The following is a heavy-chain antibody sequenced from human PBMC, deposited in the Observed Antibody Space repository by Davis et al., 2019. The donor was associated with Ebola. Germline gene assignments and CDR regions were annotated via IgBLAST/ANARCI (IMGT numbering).Heavy chain of an antibody. V-gene: IGHV3-23*01. CDR3: ARDLGYCSGNSCHDAFDI. J-gene: IGHJ3*02. CDR2: ISSNGGTT. D-gene: IGHD2-2*03. CDR1: GFTFSNYD. Sequence: PGGSLRLSCAASGFTFSNYDMTWVRQAPGKGLDWVSRISSNGGTTYYADSVRGRFTMSRDNSRNTVFLQMSSLRAEDTAVYYCARDLGYCSGNSCHDAFDIWGQGTMVTVSS.